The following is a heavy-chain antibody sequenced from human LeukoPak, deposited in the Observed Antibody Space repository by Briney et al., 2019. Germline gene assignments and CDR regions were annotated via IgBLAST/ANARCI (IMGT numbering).Heavy chain of an antibody. CDR2: IVVGSGNT. Sequence: SVKVSCKASGFTFTSSAMQWVRQARGQRLEWIGLIVVGSGNTNYAQKFQERVTITRDMSTSTACMELSSLRSEDTAVYYCAGLPGAYCSGGSCYYYYYGMDVWGQGTTVTVSS. V-gene: IGHV1-58*02. CDR3: AGLPGAYCSGGSCYYYYYGMDV. D-gene: IGHD2-15*01. CDR1: GFTFTSSA. J-gene: IGHJ6*02.